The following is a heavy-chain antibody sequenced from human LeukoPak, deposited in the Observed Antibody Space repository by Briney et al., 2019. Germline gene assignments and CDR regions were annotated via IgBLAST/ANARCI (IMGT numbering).Heavy chain of an antibody. Sequence: GGSLRLSCAASGFTFDNYAMHWVRQAPGKGLEWVSGIAWNSGNIGFADSVKGRFTISRDNAESSLSLQMNSLTPEDTAFYFCAKDMNSYGSGSSYNPWGPFDSWGQGTLVTVSS. V-gene: IGHV3-9*01. J-gene: IGHJ4*02. D-gene: IGHD3-10*01. CDR3: AKDMNSYGSGSSYNPWGPFDS. CDR2: IAWNSGNI. CDR1: GFTFDNYA.